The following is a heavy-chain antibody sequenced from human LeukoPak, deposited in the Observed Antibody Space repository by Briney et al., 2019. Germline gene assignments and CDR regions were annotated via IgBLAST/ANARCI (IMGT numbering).Heavy chain of an antibody. CDR3: ARGVSIAVAANPFDY. D-gene: IGHD6-19*01. Sequence: PSETLSLTCTVSGGSISSGSYYWSWIRQPAGKGLEWIGRIYTSGSTNYNPSLKGRVTISVDTSKNQFSLKLSSVTAADTAVYYCARGVSIAVAANPFDYWGQGTLVTVSS. CDR1: GGSISSGSYY. CDR2: IYTSGST. J-gene: IGHJ4*02. V-gene: IGHV4-61*02.